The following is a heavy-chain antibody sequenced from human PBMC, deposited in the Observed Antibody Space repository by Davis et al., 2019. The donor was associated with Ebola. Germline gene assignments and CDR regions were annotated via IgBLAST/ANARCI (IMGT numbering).Heavy chain of an antibody. Sequence: GESLKISCVASGFTFSSHWMSWVRRAPGEGLEWVSSLYSAGASYYADFVKGRFTVSRDASKNTLYLQMNSLRAEDTAVYYCARDPSSYDSAGWGFWGQGTLVTVSS. CDR3: ARDPSSYDSAGWGF. CDR2: LYSAGAS. D-gene: IGHD3-22*01. V-gene: IGHV3-53*01. CDR1: GFTFSSHW. J-gene: IGHJ4*02.